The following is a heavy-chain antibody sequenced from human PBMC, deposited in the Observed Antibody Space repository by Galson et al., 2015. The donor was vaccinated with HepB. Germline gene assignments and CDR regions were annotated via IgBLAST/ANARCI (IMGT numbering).Heavy chain of an antibody. Sequence: SCAASGFTFSSYAMNWVRQAPGKGLEWVSYISGSGDYTVYADSVKGRFTISRDSSNSTLFLQMNSLRVEDTAFYFCARRSGKGFDYWGQGTLVTVSS. CDR2: ISGSGDYT. V-gene: IGHV3-23*01. CDR1: GFTFSSYA. J-gene: IGHJ4*02. D-gene: IGHD3-10*01. CDR3: ARRSGKGFDY.